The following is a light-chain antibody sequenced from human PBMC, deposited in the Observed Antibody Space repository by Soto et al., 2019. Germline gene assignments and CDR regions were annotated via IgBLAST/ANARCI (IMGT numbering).Light chain of an antibody. Sequence: DIVMTQSPDSLSVSLGERATINCKSSQSVLDVSNNKNCLAWFQLKPGQPPKLLIYWASTREYGVPDRFTGSVSGTDFTLTITSLQAEDVAVYYCQQFSSNLFTFGPGNKVEIK. CDR1: QSVLDVSNNKNC. J-gene: IGKJ3*01. CDR2: WAS. V-gene: IGKV4-1*01. CDR3: QQFSSNLFT.